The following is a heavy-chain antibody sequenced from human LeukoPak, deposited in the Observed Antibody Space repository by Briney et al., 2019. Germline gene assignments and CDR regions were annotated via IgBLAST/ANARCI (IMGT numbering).Heavy chain of an antibody. J-gene: IGHJ4*02. CDR3: VKDHY. Sequence: GGSLRLSCAASGFTFSKYDMSWVRQGPGKGPEWVSGINNSGGRTYYADSVRGRLTISRDNSRNTLFLQMNSLRAEDTATYYCVKDHYWGQGTLVTVSS. CDR2: INNSGGRT. CDR1: GFTFSKYD. V-gene: IGHV3-23*01.